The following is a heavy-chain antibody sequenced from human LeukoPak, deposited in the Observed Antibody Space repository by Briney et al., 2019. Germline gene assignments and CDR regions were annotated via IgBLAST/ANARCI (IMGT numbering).Heavy chain of an antibody. D-gene: IGHD3-10*01. CDR3: ATSNYYGSGSYNY. CDR1: GFTFSSYW. J-gene: IGHJ4*02. Sequence: QTGGSLRLSCAASGFTFSSYWMNWVRQAPGKGLEWVANIKQDGSEKYYVDSVKGRFTISRDNAKNSLHLQMNSLKAEDTAVYYCATSNYYGSGSYNYWGQGTLVTVSS. V-gene: IGHV3-7*01. CDR2: IKQDGSEK.